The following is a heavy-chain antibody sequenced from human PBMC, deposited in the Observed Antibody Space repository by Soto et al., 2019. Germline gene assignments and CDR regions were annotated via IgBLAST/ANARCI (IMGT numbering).Heavy chain of an antibody. D-gene: IGHD3-3*01. V-gene: IGHV1-69*12. CDR1: GGTFSSYA. CDR2: IIPIFGTA. CDR3: ARDSASGYYGDNWFDP. J-gene: IGHJ5*02. Sequence: QVQLVQSGAEVKKPGSSVKVSCKASGGTFSSYAISWVRQAPGQGLEWMGGIIPIFGTANYAQKFQGRVTITAAESTTTAYMELSSLRSEDTAVYYCARDSASGYYGDNWFDPWGQGTLVTVSS.